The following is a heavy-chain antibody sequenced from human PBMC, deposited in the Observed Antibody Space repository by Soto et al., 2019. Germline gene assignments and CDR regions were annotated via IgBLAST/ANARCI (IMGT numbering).Heavy chain of an antibody. CDR1: GFTFSNAW. V-gene: IGHV3-15*01. CDR2: IKSRADGGTA. D-gene: IGHD3-16*01. Sequence: EVQLVESGGGLVKPGGSLRLSCAASGFTFSNAWMGWVRQAPGKGLEWVGRIKSRADGGTADHAAPVKGRFAISRDDSKNTLYLQMNSLKTEDTALYYCATLGGNLGAFDYWGQGTLVTVSS. CDR3: ATLGGNLGAFDY. J-gene: IGHJ4*02.